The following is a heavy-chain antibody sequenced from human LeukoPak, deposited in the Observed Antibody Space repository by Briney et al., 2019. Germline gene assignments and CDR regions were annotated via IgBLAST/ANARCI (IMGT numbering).Heavy chain of an antibody. CDR2: IYTSGST. V-gene: IGHV4-61*02. J-gene: IGHJ5*02. D-gene: IGHD2-15*01. Sequence: PSQTLSLTCTVSGGSISSGSYYWSWIRQPAGKGLEWIGRIYTSGSTNYNPSLKSRVTISVDTSKNQFSLKLSSVTAADTAVYYSARACSGGSCYSPWFDPWGQGTLVTVSS. CDR1: GGSISSGSYY. CDR3: ARACSGGSCYSPWFDP.